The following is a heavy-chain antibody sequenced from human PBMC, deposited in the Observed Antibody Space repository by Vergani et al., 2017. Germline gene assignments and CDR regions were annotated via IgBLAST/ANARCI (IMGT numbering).Heavy chain of an antibody. CDR3: ARSPTVITGWCDP. Sequence: EVQLVQSGAEVKKPGESLKISCKGSGYTFSTYWIAWVRQMPGKGLEWMGIIYPGDSDTRYSPSFQGQVTISADKSISAAYLQGNTVKASDTAMYYCARSPTVITGWCDPWGQGSLVTVSS. CDR1: GYTFSTYW. CDR2: IYPGDSDT. V-gene: IGHV5-51*01. D-gene: IGHD4-17*01. J-gene: IGHJ5*02.